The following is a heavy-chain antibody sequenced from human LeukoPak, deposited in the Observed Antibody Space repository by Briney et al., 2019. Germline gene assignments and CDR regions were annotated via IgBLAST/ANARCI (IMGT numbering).Heavy chain of an antibody. D-gene: IGHD2-2*01. CDR3: ARPARHCSGTSCYVRYYFDY. CDR1: GFTFSSYS. V-gene: IGHV3-48*01. J-gene: IGHJ4*02. CDR2: IISSSSTK. Sequence: RRSLRLSCPPSGFTFSSYSMNWVRQAPEKGLEWVSYIISSSSTKYYADSVKGRFTICRDNAKNALYLQMNSLRAEDTAVYYCARPARHCSGTSCYVRYYFDYWGQGTLVTVSS.